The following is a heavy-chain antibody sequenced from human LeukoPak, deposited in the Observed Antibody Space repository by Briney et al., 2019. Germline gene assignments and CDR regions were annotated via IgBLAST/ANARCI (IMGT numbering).Heavy chain of an antibody. V-gene: IGHV4-59*01. Sequence: EPSETLSLTCTVSGGSISSYYWSWIRQPPGKGLEWIGYIYYSGSTNYNPSLKSRVTISVDTSKNQFSLKLSSVTAADTAVYYCARDLGDAFDIWGQGTMVTVSS. CDR2: IYYSGST. CDR1: GGSISSYY. J-gene: IGHJ3*02. CDR3: ARDLGDAFDI.